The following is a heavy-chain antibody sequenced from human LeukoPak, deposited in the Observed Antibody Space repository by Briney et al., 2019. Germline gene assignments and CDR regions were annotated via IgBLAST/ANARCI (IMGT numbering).Heavy chain of an antibody. CDR1: GGSFSGYY. J-gene: IGHJ5*02. CDR2: INHSGST. Sequence: SETLSLTCAVYGGSFSGYYWSWIRQPPGKGLEWIGEINHSGSTNYNPSLKSRVTISVDTSKNQFSLKLSSVTAADTAVYYRARDGGTSNWFDPWGQGTLVTVSS. CDR3: ARDGGTSNWFDP. D-gene: IGHD1-1*01. V-gene: IGHV4-34*01.